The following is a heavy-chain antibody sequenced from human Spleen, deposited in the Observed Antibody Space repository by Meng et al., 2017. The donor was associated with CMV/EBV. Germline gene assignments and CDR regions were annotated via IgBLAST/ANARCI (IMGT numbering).Heavy chain of an antibody. CDR3: ARDSTMMAYYYYGMDV. V-gene: IGHV3-7*01. CDR2: IKQDGSEK. J-gene: IGHJ6*02. Sequence: LSLTCAASGFTFSSYWMSWVRQAPGKGLEWVANIKQDGSEKYYVDSVKGRFTISRDNAKNSLYLQMNSLRAEDTAVYYCARDSTMMAYYYYGMDVWGQGTTVTVSS. D-gene: IGHD3-22*01. CDR1: GFTFSSYW.